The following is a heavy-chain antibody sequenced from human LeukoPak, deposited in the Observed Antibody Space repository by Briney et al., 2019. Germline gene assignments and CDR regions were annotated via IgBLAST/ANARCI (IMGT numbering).Heavy chain of an antibody. Sequence: PGGSLRLSCVASGFTFGSYWIYWVRQAPGKGLECISRINNDGRDKVYADSVRGRFTISRDNAKNTVFLQLNSLRAEDTGVYYCARGGDFHAFDIWGRGTMVTVPS. D-gene: IGHD3-3*01. V-gene: IGHV3-74*01. CDR3: ARGGDFHAFDI. CDR2: INNDGRDK. J-gene: IGHJ3*02. CDR1: GFTFGSYW.